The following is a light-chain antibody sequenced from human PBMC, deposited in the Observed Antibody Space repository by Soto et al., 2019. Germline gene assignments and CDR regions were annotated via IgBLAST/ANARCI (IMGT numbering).Light chain of an antibody. CDR1: QSISRW. Sequence: DIQMTQSPSTLSASVGDRVTITCRASQSISRWLAWYQQKPGTAPKLLIYGASTRATGIPARFSGSGSGTDFTLTISSLQPEDFAVYYCQQDYDLVTFGGGTKVEIK. J-gene: IGKJ4*01. V-gene: IGKV1-5*01. CDR2: GAS. CDR3: QQDYDLVT.